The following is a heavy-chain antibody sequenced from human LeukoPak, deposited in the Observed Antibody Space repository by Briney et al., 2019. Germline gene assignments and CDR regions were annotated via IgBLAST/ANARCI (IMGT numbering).Heavy chain of an antibody. J-gene: IGHJ4*02. CDR1: GFTFSSYA. D-gene: IGHD3-10*01. Sequence: SGGSLRLSCAASGFTFSSYAMHWVRQAPGKGLEWVAVISYDGSNKYYADSVKGRFTISRDNSKNTLYLQMNSLRAEDTAVYYCARDALLWFGELIVWGQGTLVTVSS. CDR2: ISYDGSNK. CDR3: ARDALLWFGELIV. V-gene: IGHV3-30*04.